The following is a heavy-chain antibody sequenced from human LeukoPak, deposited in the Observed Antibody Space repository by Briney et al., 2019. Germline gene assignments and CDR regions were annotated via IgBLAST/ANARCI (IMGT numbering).Heavy chain of an antibody. CDR2: IYSGGST. CDR1: GFTVSSNY. J-gene: IGHJ4*02. CDR3: ARGGLAYDILTGYQPFDY. D-gene: IGHD3-9*01. Sequence: GGSLRLSCAACGFTVSSNYMRWVRQAPGKGREWVSVIYSGGSTYYADSVKGRFTISRDNSKNTLYLQMNSLRAEDTAVYYCARGGLAYDILTGYQPFDYWGQGTLVTVSS. V-gene: IGHV3-53*01.